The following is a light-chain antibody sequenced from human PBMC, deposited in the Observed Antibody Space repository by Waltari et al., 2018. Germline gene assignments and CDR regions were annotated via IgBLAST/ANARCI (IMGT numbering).Light chain of an antibody. CDR2: GAS. Sequence: DIVMTQSPDSLAVSLGERATINCKSSQSVLYSPNNRNYFTRYQQKPGQPPKLLIYGASIRESGVPDRFSGSGSGTDFTLTISSLQAEDVAVYYCQQYYTTPLTFGGGTKVEIK. CDR1: QSVLYSPNNRNY. V-gene: IGKV4-1*01. J-gene: IGKJ4*01. CDR3: QQYYTTPLT.